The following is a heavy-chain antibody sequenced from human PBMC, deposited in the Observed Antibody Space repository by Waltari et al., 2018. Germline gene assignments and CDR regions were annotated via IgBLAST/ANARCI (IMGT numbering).Heavy chain of an antibody. Sequence: EVQLVESGGGSVHPGGSLRLSCAASGFTVRKNNMSWVRQAPGRGLEWVSLIYDAGSTYYPDSVRGRFTISRDNSKNTVHLQMNSLRVEDTAIYYCARARDEDTVMVYFDHWGQGTLVSVSS. V-gene: IGHV3-66*02. CDR1: GFTVRKNN. J-gene: IGHJ4*02. D-gene: IGHD5-18*01. CDR2: IYDAGST. CDR3: ARARDEDTVMVYFDH.